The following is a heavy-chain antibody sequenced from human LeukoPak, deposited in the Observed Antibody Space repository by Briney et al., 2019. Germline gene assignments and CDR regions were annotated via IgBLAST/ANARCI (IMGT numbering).Heavy chain of an antibody. CDR3: ARLDSSSFGLNY. D-gene: IGHD6-13*01. V-gene: IGHV5-51*01. J-gene: IGHJ4*02. Sequence: GESLKISCKGSGYTFNTYWIAWVRQMPGKGLEWMGIIYPGDSDTRYSPSFQGQVTISADRSISAAYLQWSSLKASDTAMYYCARLDSSSFGLNYWGQGTLVTVSS. CDR2: IYPGDSDT. CDR1: GYTFNTYW.